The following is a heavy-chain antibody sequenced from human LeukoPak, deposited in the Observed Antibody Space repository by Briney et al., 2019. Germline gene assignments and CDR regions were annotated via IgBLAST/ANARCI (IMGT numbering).Heavy chain of an antibody. CDR3: VRDWEGYNFDI. J-gene: IGHJ3*02. Sequence: GSLRLSCTVSGGSVRSYYWSWIRQSPGEGLEWIAYIHNSGSTNYNPSLKSRVTISVDTSKNQLSLKLRSVTAADTAVYYCVRDWEGYNFDIWGQGTMVTVSS. V-gene: IGHV4-59*02. CDR2: IHNSGST. D-gene: IGHD5-12*01. CDR1: GGSVRSYY.